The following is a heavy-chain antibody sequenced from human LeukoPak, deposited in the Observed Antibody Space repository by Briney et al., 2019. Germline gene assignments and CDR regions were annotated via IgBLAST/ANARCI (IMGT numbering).Heavy chain of an antibody. D-gene: IGHD5-18*01. J-gene: IGHJ4*02. CDR1: QFTFRNYG. CDR2: ISGSGDGT. Sequence: PGGSLRLSCTASQFTFRNYGMSWVRQAPGKGLEWVSVISGSGDGTFYADSVKGRFTISRDNSKNTLSLQMNSLRAEDTAVYYCAKGRAYTYDYVDYWGQGTLVIVSS. V-gene: IGHV3-23*01. CDR3: AKGRAYTYDYVDY.